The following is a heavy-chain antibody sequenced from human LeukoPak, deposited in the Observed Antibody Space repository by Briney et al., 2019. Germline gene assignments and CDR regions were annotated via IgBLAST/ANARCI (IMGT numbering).Heavy chain of an antibody. D-gene: IGHD3/OR15-3a*01. CDR3: ARQTGSGLFILP. Sequence: ASETLSLTCTVSGYSISSGYYWGWIRQPPGKGLEWIGSIYYSGNTYYNASLKSQVSISIDTSKNQFSLRLTSVTAADTAVYYCARQTGSGLFILPGGQGTLVTVSS. J-gene: IGHJ4*02. CDR1: GYSISSGYY. CDR2: IYYSGNT. V-gene: IGHV4-38-2*02.